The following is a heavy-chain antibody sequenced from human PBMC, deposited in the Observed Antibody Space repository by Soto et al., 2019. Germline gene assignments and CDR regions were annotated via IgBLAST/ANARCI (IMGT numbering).Heavy chain of an antibody. CDR1: GFSFSDYY. CDR3: ARDYSYGLRDTFEI. CDR2: ISTRGSTI. J-gene: IGHJ3*02. V-gene: IGHV3-11*01. Sequence: QVQLVESGGGLVKPGGSLRLSCAASGFSFSDYYMSWIRQAPGKGLEWVSYISTRGSTIYYADSVKGRFTISRDNSKISLYLHMNSLRAEDTAVYYCARDYSYGLRDTFEIWGQGTMVTVSS. D-gene: IGHD5-18*01.